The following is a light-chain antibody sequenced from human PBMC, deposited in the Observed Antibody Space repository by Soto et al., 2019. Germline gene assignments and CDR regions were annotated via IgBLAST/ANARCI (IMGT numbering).Light chain of an antibody. V-gene: IGKV3-15*01. CDR1: QTVASN. Sequence: EIVMPQSPATLYVSPGESATLACRASQTVASNVAWYQHRPRQARRRLIHGASTRATGVPARFSGTGSGTEFTLTISSLQSYDVAVYYCQRHHNWPPQYTFGQGTKL. J-gene: IGKJ2*01. CDR3: QRHHNWPPQYT. CDR2: GAS.